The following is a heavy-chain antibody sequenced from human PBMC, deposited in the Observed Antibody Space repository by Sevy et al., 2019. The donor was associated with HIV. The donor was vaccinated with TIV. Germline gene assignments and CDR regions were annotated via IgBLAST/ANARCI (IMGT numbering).Heavy chain of an antibody. J-gene: IGHJ5*02. CDR2: ISGSGGST. CDR3: AGLKGVVVVTAIIGWFDP. CDR1: GFTFSSYA. D-gene: IGHD2-21*02. Sequence: GGSLRLSCAASGFTFSSYAMSWVRQAPGKGLEWVSAISGSGGSTYYADSVKGRFTISRDNSKNTLYLQMNSLRAEDTVVYYCAGLKGVVVVTAIIGWFDPWGQGTLVTVSS. V-gene: IGHV3-23*01.